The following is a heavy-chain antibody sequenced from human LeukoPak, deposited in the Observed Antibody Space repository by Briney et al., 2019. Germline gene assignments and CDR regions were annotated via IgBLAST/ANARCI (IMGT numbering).Heavy chain of an antibody. J-gene: IGHJ4*02. D-gene: IGHD6-19*01. Sequence: SETLSLTCTVSGGSISSYYWSWIRQPPGKGLEWIGRIYTSGSTNYNPSLKSRVTISVDTSKNQFSLKLSSVTAADTAVYYCARGPQAGFYYFDYWGQGTLVTVSS. V-gene: IGHV4-4*08. CDR3: ARGPQAGFYYFDY. CDR2: IYTSGST. CDR1: GGSISSYY.